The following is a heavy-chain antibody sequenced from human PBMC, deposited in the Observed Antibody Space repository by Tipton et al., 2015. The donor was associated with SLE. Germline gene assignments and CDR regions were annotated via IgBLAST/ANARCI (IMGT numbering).Heavy chain of an antibody. D-gene: IGHD3-3*01. J-gene: IGHJ4*02. V-gene: IGHV3-53*01. CDR3: AKTWRYDFWSGFDY. CDR2: IYSGGST. CDR1: GFAVSSNY. Sequence: SLRLSCAASGFAVSSNYMSWVRQAPGKGLEWVSVIYSGGSTYYADSVKGRFTISRDNSKNTLYLQMNSLRAEDTAVYYCAKTWRYDFWSGFDYWGQGTLVTVSS.